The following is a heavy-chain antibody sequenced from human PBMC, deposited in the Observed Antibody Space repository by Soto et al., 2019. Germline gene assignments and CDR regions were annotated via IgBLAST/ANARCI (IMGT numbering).Heavy chain of an antibody. Sequence: EVQLVESGGGLVQPGGSLRLSCAASGFTFSSYDMHWVRQVTRKGLEWVSGIGTAGDSYYSGMVKGRFTISRENAKNTLYLQMNSLGAEDTAVYYCARVSPITGTRKPYGGGYSYFYAMDVWGQGTTVTVSS. CDR1: GFTFSSYD. J-gene: IGHJ6*02. V-gene: IGHV3-13*01. CDR2: IGTAGDS. CDR3: ARVSPITGTRKPYGGGYSYFYAMDV. D-gene: IGHD1-7*01.